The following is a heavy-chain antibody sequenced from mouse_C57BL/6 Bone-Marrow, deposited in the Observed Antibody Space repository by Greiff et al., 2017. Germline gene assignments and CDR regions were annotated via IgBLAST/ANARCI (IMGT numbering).Heavy chain of an antibody. J-gene: IGHJ2*01. Sequence: EVQLQQSGPELVKPGASVKISCKASGYTFTDYYMNWVKQSPGKSLEWIGDINPNNGGTSYNQKLKGKATLTVDNASSTAYMELRSLTSEDSAVYYCARDYYGSSWYFDYWGQGTILTVSS. D-gene: IGHD1-1*01. CDR3: ARDYYGSSWYFDY. CDR1: GYTFTDYY. V-gene: IGHV1-26*01. CDR2: INPNNGGT.